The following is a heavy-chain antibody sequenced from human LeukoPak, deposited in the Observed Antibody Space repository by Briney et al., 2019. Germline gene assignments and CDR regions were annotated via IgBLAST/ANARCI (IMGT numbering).Heavy chain of an antibody. J-gene: IGHJ4*02. Sequence: ASVKVSCKASGYTFTSYYMHWVRQAPGQGLEWMGIINPSGGSTSYAQKFQGRVTMTRGMSTSTVYMELSSLRSEDTAVYYCARDPYCGGDCYPFDYWGQGTLVTVSS. CDR1: GYTFTSYY. V-gene: IGHV1-46*01. D-gene: IGHD2-21*02. CDR3: ARDPYCGGDCYPFDY. CDR2: INPSGGST.